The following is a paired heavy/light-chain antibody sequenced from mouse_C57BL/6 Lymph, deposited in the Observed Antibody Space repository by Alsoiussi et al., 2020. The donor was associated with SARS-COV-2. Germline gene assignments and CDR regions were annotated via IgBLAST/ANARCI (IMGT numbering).Light chain of an antibody. V-gene: IGKV3-5*01. CDR1: ESVDSYGNSF. Sequence: DIVLTQSPASLAVSLGQRATISCRASESVDSYGNSFMHWYQQKPGQPPKLLIYRASNLESGIPARFSGSGSRTDFTLTINPVEADDVATYYCQQSNEDPRTFGGGTKLEIK. J-gene: IGKJ1*01. CDR3: QQSNEDPRT. CDR2: RAS.
Heavy chain of an antibody. CDR2: IDPETGGT. J-gene: IGHJ1*03. V-gene: IGHV1-15*01. D-gene: IGHD2-2*01. Sequence: QVQLQQSGAELVRPGASVTLSCKASGYTFTDYEMHWVKQTPVHGLEWIGAIDPETGGTAYNQKFKGKAILTADKSSSTAYMELRSLTSEDSAVYYCTRNGYYWYFDVWGTGTTVTVSS. CDR3: TRNGYYWYFDV. CDR1: GYTFTDYE.